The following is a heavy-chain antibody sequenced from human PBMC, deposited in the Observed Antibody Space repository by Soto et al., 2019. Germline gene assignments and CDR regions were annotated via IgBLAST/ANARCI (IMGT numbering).Heavy chain of an antibody. CDR1: GFTFSDYH. CDR2: ISSSGSTI. D-gene: IGHD5-12*01. Sequence: GGSLRLSCAASGFTFSDYHMSWIRQAPGEGLEWVSYISSSGSTIYYADSVKGRFTISRDNAKNSLYLQMNSLRAEDTAVYYCARIGRYSGYDSLTSYYMDVWGKGTTVTVSS. J-gene: IGHJ6*03. CDR3: ARIGRYSGYDSLTSYYMDV. V-gene: IGHV3-11*01.